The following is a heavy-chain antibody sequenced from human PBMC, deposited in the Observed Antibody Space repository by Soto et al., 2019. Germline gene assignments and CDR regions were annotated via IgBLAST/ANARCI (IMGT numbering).Heavy chain of an antibody. CDR1: GGSISRYY. CDR3: ARHNYGSGSTYYDY. D-gene: IGHD3-10*01. V-gene: IGHV4-59*08. CDR2: IYYSGST. J-gene: IGHJ4*02. Sequence: PSETLSLTCTVSGGSISRYYWSWVRQPPGKGLEWIGYIYYSGSTNYNPSLKSRVTISGDTSKNQFSLKLNSMTAADTAVYYCARHNYGSGSTYYDYWGQGTLVTVSS.